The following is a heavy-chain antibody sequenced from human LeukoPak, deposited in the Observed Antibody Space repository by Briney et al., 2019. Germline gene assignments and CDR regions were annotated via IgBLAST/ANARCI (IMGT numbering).Heavy chain of an antibody. J-gene: IGHJ4*02. CDR1: GFTFSSYA. V-gene: IGHV3-23*01. Sequence: GGSLRLSCAASGFTFSSYAMNWVRQAPGKGLEWVSGISGSGGSTYYADSVKGRFTISRDNSKNTLYLQMNSLRAEDTAVYYCAKAYYGDYYDYWGQGTLVTVSS. CDR3: AKAYYGDYYDY. CDR2: ISGSGGST. D-gene: IGHD4-17*01.